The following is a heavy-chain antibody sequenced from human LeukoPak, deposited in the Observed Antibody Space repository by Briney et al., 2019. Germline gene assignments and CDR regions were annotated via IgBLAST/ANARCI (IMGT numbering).Heavy chain of an antibody. J-gene: IGHJ4*02. Sequence: SETLSLTCTVSGGSISSSSYYWGWIRQPPGKGLEWIGSIYYSGSTYYNPSLKSRVTISVDTSKNQFSLKLSSVTAADTAVYYCARLFPRYCSSTSCYGYFDYWGQGTLVTVSS. CDR3: ARLFPRYCSSTSCYGYFDY. D-gene: IGHD2-2*01. V-gene: IGHV4-39*01. CDR2: IYYSGST. CDR1: GGSISSSSYY.